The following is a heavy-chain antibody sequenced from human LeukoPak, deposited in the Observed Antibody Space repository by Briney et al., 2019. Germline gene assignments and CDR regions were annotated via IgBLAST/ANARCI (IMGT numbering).Heavy chain of an antibody. J-gene: IGHJ4*02. V-gene: IGHV1-18*04. CDR1: GYTFTGYY. Sequence: ASVKVSCKASGYTFTGYYMHWVRQAPGQGLEWMGWISAYNGNTNYAQKLQGRVTMTTDTSTSTAYMELRSLRSDDTAVYYCARDQDSSGYYYSNPDYWGQGTLVTVSS. CDR2: ISAYNGNT. D-gene: IGHD3-22*01. CDR3: ARDQDSSGYYYSNPDY.